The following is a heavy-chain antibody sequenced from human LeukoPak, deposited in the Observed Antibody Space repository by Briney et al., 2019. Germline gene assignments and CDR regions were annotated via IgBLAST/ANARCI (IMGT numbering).Heavy chain of an antibody. Sequence: ASVKVSCKASGYTFTSYYMHWVRQAPGQGLEWVGIINPSGGSTSYAQKFQGRVTMTRDTSTSTVYMELSSLRSEDTAVYYCARSFLEYQLQDYWGQGTLVTVSS. D-gene: IGHD2-2*01. V-gene: IGHV1-46*01. CDR1: GYTFTSYY. CDR2: INPSGGST. J-gene: IGHJ4*02. CDR3: ARSFLEYQLQDY.